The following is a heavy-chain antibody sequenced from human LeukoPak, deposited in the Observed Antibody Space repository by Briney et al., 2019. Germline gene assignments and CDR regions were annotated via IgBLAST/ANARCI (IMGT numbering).Heavy chain of an antibody. CDR2: IYYSGST. J-gene: IGHJ4*02. V-gene: IGHV4-59*12. CDR1: GGSISSYY. Sequence: SETLSLTCTVSGGSISSYYWSWIRQPPGKGLEWIGYIYYSGSTNYNPSLKSRVTISVDRSKNQFSLNLSSVTAADTAVYYCARYYYDSSGYFRYFDSWGQGTLVTVSS. CDR3: ARYYYDSSGYFRYFDS. D-gene: IGHD3-22*01.